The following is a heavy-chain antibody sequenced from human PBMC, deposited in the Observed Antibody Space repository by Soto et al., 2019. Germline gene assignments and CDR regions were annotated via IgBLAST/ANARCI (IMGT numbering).Heavy chain of an antibody. CDR3: ARLGHCSGGSCYSYFDY. D-gene: IGHD2-15*01. V-gene: IGHV5-51*01. CDR1: GYSFTSYW. Sequence: GESLKISCKGSGYSFTSYWIGWVRQMPGKGLEWMGIIYPGDSDTRYSPSFQGQVTISADKSISTAYLQWSSLKASDTAMYYCARLGHCSGGSCYSYFDYWGQGTLVTVSS. J-gene: IGHJ4*02. CDR2: IYPGDSDT.